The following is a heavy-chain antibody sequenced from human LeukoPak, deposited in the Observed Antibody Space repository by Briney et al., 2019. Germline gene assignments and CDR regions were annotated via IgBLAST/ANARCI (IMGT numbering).Heavy chain of an antibody. D-gene: IGHD1-26*01. CDR1: GFTFNSYA. CDR2: IYSGGST. CDR3: ARGPQGKSGSPPYYFDY. V-gene: IGHV3-66*01. J-gene: IGHJ4*02. Sequence: GGSLRLSCAASGFTFNSYAMSWVRQAPGKGLEWVSVIYSGGSTYYTDSVKGRFTISRDNSKNTLYLQMNSLRVEDTAVYYCARGPQGKSGSPPYYFDYWGQGTLVTVSS.